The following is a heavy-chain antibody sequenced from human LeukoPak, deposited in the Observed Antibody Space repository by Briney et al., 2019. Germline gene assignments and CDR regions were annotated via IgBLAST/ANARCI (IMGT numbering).Heavy chain of an antibody. CDR3: ARDPPTGDWLPLFDY. CDR2: IKQDGSEK. CDR1: GFTFSSYW. J-gene: IGHJ4*02. Sequence: PGGSLRLSCAASGFTFSSYWMSWVRQAPGKGLEWVANIKQDGSEKYYVDSVKGRFTISRDNAKNSLYLHMNSLRAEDTAVYYCARDPPTGDWLPLFDYWGQGTLVTVSS. D-gene: IGHD3-9*01. V-gene: IGHV3-7*03.